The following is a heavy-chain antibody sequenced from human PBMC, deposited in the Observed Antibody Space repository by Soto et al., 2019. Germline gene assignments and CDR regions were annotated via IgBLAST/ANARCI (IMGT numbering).Heavy chain of an antibody. J-gene: IGHJ4*02. CDR1: EGTFNSYA. D-gene: IGHD6-13*01. V-gene: IGHV1-69*01. CDR2: IIPYYNTL. Sequence: QAQVVQSGAEVRKPGSSVKLSCKASEGTFNSYAIAWVRQAPGQGLEWMGGIIPYYNTLNYAQKFQDRVTITADASTNTVYMELSSLRSDDTAVYFCASGASRWYPDFVHSWAQGTLVTVSS. CDR3: ASGASRWYPDFVHS.